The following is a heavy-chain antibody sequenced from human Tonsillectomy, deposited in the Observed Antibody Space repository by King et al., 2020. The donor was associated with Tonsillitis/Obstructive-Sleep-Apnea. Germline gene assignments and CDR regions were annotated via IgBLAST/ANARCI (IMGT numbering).Heavy chain of an antibody. V-gene: IGHV3-23*04. CDR3: ACSSIGMVRGVIIPSYFDY. CDR2: LSGSGGST. Sequence: VQLVESGGGLVQPGGSLRLSCAASGLTFSSYAMSWVRQAPGKGLEWVSGLSGSGGSTHYADSVKGRFTISRDNSKNTLYLQMNSLRAEDTAVYYCACSSIGMVRGVIIPSYFDYWGQGTLVTVSS. CDR1: GLTFSSYA. J-gene: IGHJ4*02. D-gene: IGHD3-10*01.